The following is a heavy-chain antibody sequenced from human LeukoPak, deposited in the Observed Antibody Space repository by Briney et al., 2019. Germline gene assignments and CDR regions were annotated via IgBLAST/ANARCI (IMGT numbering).Heavy chain of an antibody. V-gene: IGHV3-30-3*01. CDR3: ARAYRGRTYFDN. CDR1: GFTFRSYA. CDR2: FSHDGSNK. Sequence: GGSLRLSCAVSGFTFRSYAMHWVRQAPGKGLEWVAVFSHDGSNKYCAESVKGRFTISRDESKNTLFLQMSSLTSEDTALYYCARAYRGRTYFDNWGQGTLVTVSS. J-gene: IGHJ4*02. D-gene: IGHD3-16*01.